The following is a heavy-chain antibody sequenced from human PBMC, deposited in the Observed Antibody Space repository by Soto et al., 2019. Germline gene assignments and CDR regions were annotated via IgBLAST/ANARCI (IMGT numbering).Heavy chain of an antibody. CDR2: ISSTSDYI. V-gene: IGHV3-21*01. J-gene: IGHJ4*02. CDR1: GFNFSTFK. Sequence: GGSLRLSCAVSGFNFSTFKMNWVHQAPGKGLEWVSSISSTSDYINYADSVKGRFTISRDNAKNSLSLQMNSLSAEDAAVYYCATAVHWGQGTLVTVSS. CDR3: ATAVH.